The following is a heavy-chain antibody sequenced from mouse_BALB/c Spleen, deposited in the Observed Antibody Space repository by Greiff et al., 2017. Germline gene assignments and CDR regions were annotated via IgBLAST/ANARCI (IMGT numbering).Heavy chain of an antibody. Sequence: QVQLKQSGAELARPGASVKLSCKASGYTFTSYWMQWVKQRPGQGLEWIGAIYPGDGDTRYTQKFKGKATLTADKSSSTAYMQLSSLASEDSAVYDCARALTGTAWFAYGGQGTLVTVSA. D-gene: IGHD4-1*01. CDR1: GYTFTSYW. CDR2: IYPGDGDT. J-gene: IGHJ3*01. V-gene: IGHV1-87*01. CDR3: ARALTGTAWFAY.